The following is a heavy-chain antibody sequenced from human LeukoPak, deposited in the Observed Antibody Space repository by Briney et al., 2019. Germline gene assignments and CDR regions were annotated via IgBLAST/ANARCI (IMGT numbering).Heavy chain of an antibody. Sequence: GGSLRLSCAASGFTFSSYWMHWVRQAPGKGLVWVSRINSDGSSTSYADSVKGRFTISRDNAKNTLYLQMNSLRAEDTAVYYCARVLTMVRGVRSYYYYYYMDVWGKGTTVTISS. J-gene: IGHJ6*03. CDR3: ARVLTMVRGVRSYYYYYYMDV. CDR1: GFTFSSYW. V-gene: IGHV3-74*01. CDR2: INSDGSST. D-gene: IGHD3-10*01.